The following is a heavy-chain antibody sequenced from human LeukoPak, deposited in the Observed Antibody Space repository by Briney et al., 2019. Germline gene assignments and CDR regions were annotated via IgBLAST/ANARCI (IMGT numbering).Heavy chain of an antibody. CDR2: TNHSGST. J-gene: IGHJ4*02. Sequence: SETLSLTCAVYGGSFSGYYWSWIRQPPGKGLEWIGETNHSGSTNYNPSLKSRVTISVDTSKNQFSLKLSSVTAADTAVYYCARGLPEQWLVYYFDYWGQGTLVTVSS. CDR1: GGSFSGYY. CDR3: ARGLPEQWLVYYFDY. D-gene: IGHD6-19*01. V-gene: IGHV4-34*01.